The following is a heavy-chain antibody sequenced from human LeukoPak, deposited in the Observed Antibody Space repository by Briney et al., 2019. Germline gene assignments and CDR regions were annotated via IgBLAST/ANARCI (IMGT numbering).Heavy chain of an antibody. J-gene: IGHJ5*02. V-gene: IGHV3-30*04. CDR3: AKDARRNFLGRLNNWFDP. CDR2: ISYDGSNK. Sequence: QPGGSLRLSCAASGFTFSSYAMHWVRQAPGKGLEWVAVISYDGSNKYYADSVKGRFTISRDNSKNTLYLQINSLRAEDTAVYYCAKDARRNFLGRLNNWFDPWGQGTLVTVSS. CDR1: GFTFSSYA. D-gene: IGHD3-3*01.